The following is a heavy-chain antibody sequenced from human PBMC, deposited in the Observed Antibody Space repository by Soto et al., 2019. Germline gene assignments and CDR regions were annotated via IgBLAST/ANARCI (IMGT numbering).Heavy chain of an antibody. J-gene: IGHJ4*02. CDR3: ARAPGGYDSQRRVSGVGGPFDY. CDR1: GFTFSSYW. D-gene: IGHD5-12*01. CDR2: IKQDGSEK. Sequence: GGSLRLSCAASGFTFSSYWMSWVRQAPGKGLEWVANIKQDGSEKYYVDSVKGRFTISRDNAKNSLYLQMNSLRAEDTAGYYCARAPGGYDSQRRVSGVGGPFDYWGQGTLVTVSS. V-gene: IGHV3-7*01.